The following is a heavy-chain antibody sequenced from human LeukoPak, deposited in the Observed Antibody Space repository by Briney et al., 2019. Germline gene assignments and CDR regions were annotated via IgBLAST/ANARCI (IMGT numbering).Heavy chain of an antibody. V-gene: IGHV3-30*04. Sequence: GRSLRLSCAASGFTFSSYAMHWVRQAPGKGLEWVAVISYDGSNKYYADSVKGRFTISRDNSKNTLYLQMNSLRAEDTAVYYCAKDLSAWVITPDAFDIWGQGTMVTVSS. D-gene: IGHD3-22*01. CDR3: AKDLSAWVITPDAFDI. CDR2: ISYDGSNK. J-gene: IGHJ3*02. CDR1: GFTFSSYA.